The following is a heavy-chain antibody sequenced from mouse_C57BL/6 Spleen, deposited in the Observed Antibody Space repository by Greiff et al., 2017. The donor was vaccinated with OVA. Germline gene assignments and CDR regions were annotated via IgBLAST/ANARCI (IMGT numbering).Heavy chain of an antibody. CDR1: GYTFTGYW. Sequence: QVQLKESGAELMKPGASVKLSCKATGYTFTGYWIEWVKQRPGHGLEWIGEIFPGSGNTYYNEKVKGKATFTADTSSNTAYMRLSSLTTEDSAIYYCARGSSGQIDYWGQGTTLTVSS. D-gene: IGHD3-2*02. CDR2: IFPGSGNT. J-gene: IGHJ2*01. V-gene: IGHV1-9*01. CDR3: ARGSSGQIDY.